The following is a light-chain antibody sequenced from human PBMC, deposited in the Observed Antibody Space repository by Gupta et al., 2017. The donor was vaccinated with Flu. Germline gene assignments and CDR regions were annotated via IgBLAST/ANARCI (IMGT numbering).Light chain of an antibody. Sequence: QSVLTQPPSVSGALGQRVTISCTGSSSNIGAGYDVHWYQQLPGTAPKLLLYGNSNRPSGVPDRFSGSKPGTSASLAITGLQAEDEADYYCQSYDSSLSGWVFGGGTKLTVL. CDR3: QSYDSSLSGWV. V-gene: IGLV1-40*01. CDR2: GNS. J-gene: IGLJ3*02. CDR1: SSNIGAGYD.